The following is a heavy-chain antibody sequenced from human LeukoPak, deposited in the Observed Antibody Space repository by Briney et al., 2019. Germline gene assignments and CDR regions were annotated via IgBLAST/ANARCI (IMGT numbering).Heavy chain of an antibody. CDR2: IYYSGST. D-gene: IGHD6-19*01. CDR3: ARRRVAGTFDS. V-gene: IGHV4-59*08. J-gene: IGHJ4*02. Sequence: SSETLSLTCTVSGGSISSYYWSWIRQPPGKGLEWIGYIYYSGSTNYNPSLESRVTISVDPSKNQFSLKLNSVIAADTAVYYCARRRVAGTFDSWGQGTLVTVSS. CDR1: GGSISSYY.